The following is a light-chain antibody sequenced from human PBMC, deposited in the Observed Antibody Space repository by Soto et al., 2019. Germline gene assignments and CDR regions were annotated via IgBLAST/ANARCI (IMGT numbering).Light chain of an antibody. CDR3: QTWGTGIVI. CDR1: SGHSSYA. Sequence: QPVLTQSPSASASLGASVKLTCTLSSGHSSYAIAWHQQQPEKGPRYLMKLNSDGSHSKGDGIPDRFSGSSSGAERYLTISSLQSEDEADYYCQTWGTGIVIFGGGTKLIVL. J-gene: IGLJ2*01. CDR2: LNSDGSH. V-gene: IGLV4-69*02.